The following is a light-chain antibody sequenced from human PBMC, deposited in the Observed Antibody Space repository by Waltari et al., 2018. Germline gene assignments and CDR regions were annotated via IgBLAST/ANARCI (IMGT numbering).Light chain of an antibody. CDR1: QTVSTIA. CDR3: QQYDGIVVT. CDR2: RTY. Sequence: EIVLTQSPGTLSLSPGDRATLSCRASQTVSTIALSWYQQKPGQAPRVLIYRTYNRAAGIPDRFSGSESVTDFTLTINRLAPEDFAMYYCQQYDGIVVTFGGGTKVEI. V-gene: IGKV3-20*01. J-gene: IGKJ4*01.